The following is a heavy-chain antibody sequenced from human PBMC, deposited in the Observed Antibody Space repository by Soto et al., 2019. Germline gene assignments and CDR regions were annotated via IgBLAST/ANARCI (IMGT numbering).Heavy chain of an antibody. J-gene: IGHJ1*01. D-gene: IGHD5-12*01. CDR1: GFTFNSYG. CDR3: AQSLVASGSGDFQH. CDR2: ISNDGSNL. V-gene: IGHV3-30*03. Sequence: QVQLVESGGGVVQPGRSLRLSCGASGFTFNSYGMHWARQAPGKGLEWVAVISNDGSNLYYADSVKGRFTISRDNSKNTLYLQMDSLTAEDAAVYYCAQSLVASGSGDFQHWGQGTLVTVPP.